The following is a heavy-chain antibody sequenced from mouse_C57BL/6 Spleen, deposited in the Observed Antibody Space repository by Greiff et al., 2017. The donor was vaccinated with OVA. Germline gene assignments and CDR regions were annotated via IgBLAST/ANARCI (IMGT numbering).Heavy chain of an antibody. Sequence: QVHVKQSGAELVRPGASVKLSCKASGYTFTDSYINWVKQRPGQGLEWIARIYPGSGNTYYNEKFKGKATLTAEKSSSTAYMQLSSLTSEDSAVYFCAREGLTDAMDYWGQGTSVTVSS. V-gene: IGHV1-76*01. CDR3: AREGLTDAMDY. CDR1: GYTFTDSY. D-gene: IGHD1-1*01. J-gene: IGHJ4*01. CDR2: IYPGSGNT.